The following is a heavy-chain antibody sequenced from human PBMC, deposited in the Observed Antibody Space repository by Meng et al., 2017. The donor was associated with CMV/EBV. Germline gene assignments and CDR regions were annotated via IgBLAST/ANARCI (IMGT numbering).Heavy chain of an antibody. J-gene: IGHJ4*02. Sequence: HGRLQKSGLALVKPSQPLSLPVTVSGGSISSGDYYWSWSRQPPGKGLEWIGYIYYSGSTYYNPSLKSRVTISVDTSKNQFSLKLSSVTAADTAVYYCARAQYSSSCDYWGQGTLVTVSS. CDR3: ARAQYSSSCDY. CDR2: IYYSGST. D-gene: IGHD6-13*01. V-gene: IGHV4-30-4*08. CDR1: GGSISSGDYY.